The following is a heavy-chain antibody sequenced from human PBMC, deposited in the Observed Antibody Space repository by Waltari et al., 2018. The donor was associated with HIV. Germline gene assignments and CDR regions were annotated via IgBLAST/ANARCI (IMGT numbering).Heavy chain of an antibody. D-gene: IGHD1-20*01. CDR1: GGSISSYY. J-gene: IGHJ4*02. CDR3: ARGPWTPRDNSFSFDS. CDR2: IYYSVSI. Sequence: QVQLQESGPGLVKPSETLSLTCIVSGGSISSYYWSWIRQPPGKGLEWIAYIYYSVSINYNPSFNSRVTVSVDTSKNQFSLKLTSVTAADSAVYYCARGPWTPRDNSFSFDSWGQGTLVTVSS. V-gene: IGHV4-59*01.